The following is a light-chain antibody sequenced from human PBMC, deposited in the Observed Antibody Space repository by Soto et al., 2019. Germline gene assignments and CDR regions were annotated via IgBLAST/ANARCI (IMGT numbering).Light chain of an antibody. V-gene: IGKV1-6*01. CDR2: AAS. CDR3: LQDYNYPRT. Sequence: AIQMTQSPSSLSASVGDRVTLTCRASQGIRNDLGWYKQKPGKAPKLLIYAASSLQSGVPSRFRGSGSGTDFTLTISSLKPEDFGTYYCLQDYNYPRTFGQGTKVDIK. CDR1: QGIRND. J-gene: IGKJ1*01.